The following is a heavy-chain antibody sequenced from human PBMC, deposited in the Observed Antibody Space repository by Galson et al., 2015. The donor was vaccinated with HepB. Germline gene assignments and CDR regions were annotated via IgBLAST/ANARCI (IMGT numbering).Heavy chain of an antibody. J-gene: IGHJ5*02. CDR3: AKDIVPLYDRSDDYPFDP. D-gene: IGHD3-22*01. CDR1: GFIFSSYA. V-gene: IGHV3-23*01. CDR2: ISGSGFNT. Sequence: SLRLSCAASGFIFSSYAMSWVRQAPGKGLEWVSAISGSGFNTFYADSVKGRFTISRDNSKNTLYLQMKSLRAEDTAVYYCAKDIVPLYDRSDDYPFDPWGQGTLVTVSS.